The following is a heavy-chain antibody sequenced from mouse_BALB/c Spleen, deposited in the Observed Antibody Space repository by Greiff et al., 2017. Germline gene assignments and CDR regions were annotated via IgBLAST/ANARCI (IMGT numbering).Heavy chain of an antibody. Sequence: VKLVQSGPGLVQPSQSLSISCTVSGFSLTSYGVHWVRQPPGQGLEWLGVICAGGSTNYNSAHMSRLDISNDNSKIQVFLKMNSLQTDDTAMYYCARGGFAYWGQGTLVTVSA. CDR2: ICAGGST. CDR1: GFSLTSYG. J-gene: IGHJ3*01. V-gene: IGHV2-9*02. CDR3: ARGGFAY.